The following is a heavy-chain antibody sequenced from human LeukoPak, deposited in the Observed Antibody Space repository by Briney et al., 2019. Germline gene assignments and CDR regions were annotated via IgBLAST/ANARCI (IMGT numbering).Heavy chain of an antibody. D-gene: IGHD4-17*01. Sequence: ASVTVSCKASGYTFTSYGIRWVRQAPGQGLEWMGWISAYNGNTNYAQKLQGRVTMTTDTSTSTAYMELRSLRSDDTAVYYCARVNDYGDYSDAFDIWGQGTMVTVSS. V-gene: IGHV1-18*01. J-gene: IGHJ3*02. CDR1: GYTFTSYG. CDR3: ARVNDYGDYSDAFDI. CDR2: ISAYNGNT.